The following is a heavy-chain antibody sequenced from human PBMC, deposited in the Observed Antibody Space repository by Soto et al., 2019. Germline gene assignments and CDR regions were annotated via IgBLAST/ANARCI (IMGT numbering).Heavy chain of an antibody. V-gene: IGHV3-30*18. CDR3: AKDFALDSSSWSLLFDY. D-gene: IGHD6-13*01. CDR2: ISYDGSNK. Sequence: PGGSLRLSCAASGFTFSNYGMHWVRQAPGKGLEWVAVISYDGSNKYYADSVKGRFTISRDNSKNTLYLQMNSLRAEDTAVYYCAKDFALDSSSWSLLFDYWGQGTLVTVSS. J-gene: IGHJ4*02. CDR1: GFTFSNYG.